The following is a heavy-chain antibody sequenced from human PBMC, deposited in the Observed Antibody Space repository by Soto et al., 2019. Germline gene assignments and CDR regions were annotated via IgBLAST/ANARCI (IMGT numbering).Heavy chain of an antibody. V-gene: IGHV3-15*01. CDR3: TTDQGGYDSSYYYYGMDV. CDR1: GGTISSFY. D-gene: IGHD5-12*01. CDR2: IKSKTDGGTT. Sequence: VQLQESGPGLVKPSETLSLTCAVSGGTISSFYWTWIRQPPGKGLEWVGRIKSKTDGGTTDYAAPVKGRFTISRDDSKNTLYLQMNSLKTEDTAVYYCTTDQGGYDSSYYYYGMDVWGQGTTVTVSS. J-gene: IGHJ6*02.